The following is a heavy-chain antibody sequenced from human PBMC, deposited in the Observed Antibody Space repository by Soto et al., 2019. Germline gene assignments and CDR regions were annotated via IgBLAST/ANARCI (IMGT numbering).Heavy chain of an antibody. CDR1: EFTFSNSW. Sequence: GGSLRLSFAASEFTFSNSWMAWVRQAPGKGLEWVSDTNPYGSTTSYVDSVKGRFTVSRDNAKNSLYLQMNSLRVEDTAVYYCARDPAFGALDYWGLGTLVTVSS. J-gene: IGHJ4*02. V-gene: IGHV3-7*01. CDR2: TNPYGSTT. CDR3: ARDPAFGALDY. D-gene: IGHD3-10*01.